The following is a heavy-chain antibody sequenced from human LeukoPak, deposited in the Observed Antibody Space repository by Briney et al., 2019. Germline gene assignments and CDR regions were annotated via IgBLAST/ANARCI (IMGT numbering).Heavy chain of an antibody. Sequence: GASVKVSCKASGYTFTSYYMHWVRQAPGQGLEWMGIINPSGGSTSYAQKFQGRVTMTRDTSTSTVYMELSSLRSEDTAVYYCARDAIRSPDYYYGMDVWGQGTTVTVSS. V-gene: IGHV1-46*01. CDR1: GYTFTSYY. CDR2: INPSGGST. D-gene: IGHD3-10*01. CDR3: ARDAIRSPDYYYGMDV. J-gene: IGHJ6*02.